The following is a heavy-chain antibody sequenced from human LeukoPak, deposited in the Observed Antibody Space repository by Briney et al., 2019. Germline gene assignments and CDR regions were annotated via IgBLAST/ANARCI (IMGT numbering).Heavy chain of an antibody. Sequence: PSETLPLTCTVSDDSISSYYWSWIRQPAGKGLEWIGRTYTSGSTNYNPSLKSRVTMSVDTSKNQFSLKLSSVTAADTAVYYCARIRFLEWLRPEYYFDYWGQGTLVTVSS. CDR2: TYTSGST. CDR3: ARIRFLEWLRPEYYFDY. D-gene: IGHD3-3*01. V-gene: IGHV4-4*07. J-gene: IGHJ4*02. CDR1: DDSISSYY.